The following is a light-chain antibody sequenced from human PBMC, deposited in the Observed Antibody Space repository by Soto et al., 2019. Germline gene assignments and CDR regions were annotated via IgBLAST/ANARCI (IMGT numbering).Light chain of an antibody. CDR1: QNVGHN. CDR2: TAS. V-gene: IGKV3-11*01. CDR3: QECSSWPRGT. Sequence: EMVLTQSPATLSLSPGESATLSCRASQNVGHNFAWYQQQSGRPPTLLIHTASSRATDIPAMFSGSGSRTDFTLTISRLEPEDLAVYYCQECSSWPRGTFGEGTRVEIK. J-gene: IGKJ4*01.